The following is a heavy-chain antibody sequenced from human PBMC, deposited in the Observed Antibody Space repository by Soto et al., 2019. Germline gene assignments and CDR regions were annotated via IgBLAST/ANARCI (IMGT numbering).Heavy chain of an antibody. D-gene: IGHD7-27*01. V-gene: IGHV1-69*12. CDR3: ARGDPNWAYVDY. CDR2: IIPIFGTA. J-gene: IGHJ4*02. CDR1: GGTCSSYA. Sequence: QVQLVQSGAEVKNPGSSVKVSCTASGGTCSSYAISWLRQDPGKGLEWMGGIIPIFGTANYAQKFQGRVTVTAGESTSTADMELSSLRSEDTAVYYCARGDPNWAYVDYWCQGTLVTVSS.